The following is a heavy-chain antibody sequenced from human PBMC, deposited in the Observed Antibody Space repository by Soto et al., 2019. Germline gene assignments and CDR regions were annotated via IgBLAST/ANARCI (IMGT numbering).Heavy chain of an antibody. D-gene: IGHD2-21*02. CDR2: INPSGGYT. V-gene: IGHV1-46*03. J-gene: IGHJ5*02. CDR3: ARGGGIVVVTAPYDP. CDR1: GYTFTSYY. Sequence: QVQLVQSGAEVKKPGASVKVSCKASGYTFTSYYMNWVRQAPGQGLEWLGIINPSGGYTTYAQRFLRRVSMTGDTSTSTVHMELGSLTSEDTAVYYWARGGGIVVVTAPYDPWGQGALVTVSS.